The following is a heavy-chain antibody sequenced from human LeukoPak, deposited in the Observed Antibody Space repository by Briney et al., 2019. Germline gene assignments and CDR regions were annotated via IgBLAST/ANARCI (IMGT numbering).Heavy chain of an antibody. CDR2: ISSSSSYI. J-gene: IGHJ4*02. Sequence: GGSLRLSCAASGFTFSSYSMNWVRQAPGKGLEWVSSISSSSSYIYYADSVKGRFTISRDNAKNSLYLQMNSLRADDTAVYYCARDSETPYYDFWSGTPPHYDYWGQGTLVTVSS. V-gene: IGHV3-21*01. CDR1: GFTFSSYS. CDR3: ARDSETPYYDFWSGTPPHYDY. D-gene: IGHD3-3*01.